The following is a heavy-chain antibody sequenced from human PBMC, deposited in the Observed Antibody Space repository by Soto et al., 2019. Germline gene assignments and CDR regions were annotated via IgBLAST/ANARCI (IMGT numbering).Heavy chain of an antibody. J-gene: IGHJ4*02. D-gene: IGHD6-19*01. V-gene: IGHV3-23*01. CDR1: GFTLWSYG. CDR2: ISGSGTST. Sequence: GGAVRPSSVTPGFTLWSYGMNLVRPAPGKGLEWVSTISGSGTSTYYADSVKGRFTISRDNSKNTLYLQMNSLRVEDTAVYFCAKPKSVAGTDFDYWGQGTLVTVSS. CDR3: AKPKSVAGTDFDY.